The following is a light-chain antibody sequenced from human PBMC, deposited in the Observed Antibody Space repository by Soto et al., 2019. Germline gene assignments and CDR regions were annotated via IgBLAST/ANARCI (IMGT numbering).Light chain of an antibody. CDR1: QSISRTY. CDR2: ATS. V-gene: IGKV3-20*01. CDR3: QQFGSSPPWT. Sequence: ENVLTQSPGTLSLSPGERATLSCRASQSISRTYLAWYQQKPVQAPRLLIYATSSRATGIPDRFSGSGSGTDFTLTISRLEPEDFAVYFCQQFGSSPPWTFGQGTKVEIK. J-gene: IGKJ1*01.